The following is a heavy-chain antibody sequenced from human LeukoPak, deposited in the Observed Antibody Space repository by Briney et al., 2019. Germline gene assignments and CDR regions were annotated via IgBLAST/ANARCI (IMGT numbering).Heavy chain of an antibody. Sequence: SVKVSCKASGGTFSSYAISWVRQAPGQGLEWMERIIPILGIANYAQKFQGRVTITADKSTSTAYMELSSLRSEDTAVYYCARDRLGITMVRGVPGWFDPWGQGTLVTVSS. V-gene: IGHV1-69*04. CDR3: ARDRLGITMVRGVPGWFDP. J-gene: IGHJ5*02. CDR1: GGTFSSYA. CDR2: IIPILGIA. D-gene: IGHD3-10*01.